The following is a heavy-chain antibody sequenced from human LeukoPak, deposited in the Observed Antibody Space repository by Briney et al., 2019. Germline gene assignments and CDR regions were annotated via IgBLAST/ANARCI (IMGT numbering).Heavy chain of an antibody. Sequence: GGSLRLSCAASGFTFSNYAMSWVRQAPGKGLEWVSAISGSGGSTYYADSVKGRFTISRDNSKNTLYLQMNSLRAEDTAVYYCAKDVEGSYYGSGSYTLYYFDYWGQGTLVTVSS. CDR2: ISGSGGST. CDR1: GFTFSNYA. D-gene: IGHD3-10*01. V-gene: IGHV3-23*01. J-gene: IGHJ4*02. CDR3: AKDVEGSYYGSGSYTLYYFDY.